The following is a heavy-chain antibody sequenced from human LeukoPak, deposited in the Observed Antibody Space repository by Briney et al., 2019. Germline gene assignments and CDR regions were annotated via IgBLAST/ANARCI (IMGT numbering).Heavy chain of an antibody. Sequence: SETLSLPFAVSGYSINSGYYWGRVRQPPGKGLEWIGNIYHSGSTSYTPSLKSRVTISLDTSNKHFSLKLNSVIAADTAVYYCMRYLSNWGQGTLVTVSS. J-gene: IGHJ4*02. CDR3: MRYLSN. V-gene: IGHV4-38-2*01. CDR2: IYHSGST. D-gene: IGHD3-3*02. CDR1: GYSINSGYY.